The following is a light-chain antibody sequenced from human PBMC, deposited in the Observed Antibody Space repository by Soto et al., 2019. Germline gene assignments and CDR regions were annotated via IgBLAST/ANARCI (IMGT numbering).Light chain of an antibody. Sequence: QSALTQPPSASGSPGQSVTISCTGTSSDVGAYNFVCWYQQHPGKAPKLIISEVSKRPSGVPDRFSGSKSGNTASLTISGLQAEDEADYYCSSYTSSNTFYVFGTGTKLTVL. CDR3: SSYTSSNTFYV. CDR2: EVS. V-gene: IGLV2-8*01. J-gene: IGLJ1*01. CDR1: SSDVGAYNF.